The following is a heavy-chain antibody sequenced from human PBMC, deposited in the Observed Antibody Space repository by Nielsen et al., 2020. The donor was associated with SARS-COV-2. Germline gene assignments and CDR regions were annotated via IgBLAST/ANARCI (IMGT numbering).Heavy chain of an antibody. V-gene: IGHV1-3*01. J-gene: IGHJ4*02. Sequence: ASVKVSCKASGYRFTSYAIHWVRQAPGQGLESMGWINAGNGYTEYSQNFQGRVTITADESTSTAYMELSSLRSEDTAVYYCARDRPGYSSGWRFGHDYWGQGTLVTVSS. CDR3: ARDRPGYSSGWRFGHDY. D-gene: IGHD6-19*01. CDR2: INAGNGYT. CDR1: GYRFTSYA.